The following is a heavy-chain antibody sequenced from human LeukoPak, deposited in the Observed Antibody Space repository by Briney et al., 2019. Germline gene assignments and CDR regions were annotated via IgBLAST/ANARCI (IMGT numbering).Heavy chain of an antibody. V-gene: IGHV3-74*01. CDR1: GFTFSGYW. J-gene: IGHJ6*02. D-gene: IGHD3-22*01. Sequence: GGSLRLSSAASGFTFSGYWMHWLRQEPRKGLVWVSRISTDGSSRSYADSVKGRFTISRDNGKNTLYLQMNSLRAEDTAVYYCARPFYYDSNGGEGMDVWGRGTTVTVSS. CDR3: ARPFYYDSNGGEGMDV. CDR2: ISTDGSSR.